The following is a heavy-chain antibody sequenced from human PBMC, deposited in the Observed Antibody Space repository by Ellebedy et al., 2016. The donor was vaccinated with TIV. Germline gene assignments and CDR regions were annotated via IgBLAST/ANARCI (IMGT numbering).Heavy chain of an antibody. Sequence: GESLKISCAASGFTFSSYEMNWVRQAPGKGLEWVAVIWYDGSNKYYADSVKGRFTISRDNSKNTLYLQMNSLRAEDTAVYYCARDSSSYYDSSGLLDYWGQGTLVTVSS. CDR2: IWYDGSNK. CDR1: GFTFSSYE. V-gene: IGHV3-33*08. CDR3: ARDSSSYYDSSGLLDY. D-gene: IGHD3-22*01. J-gene: IGHJ4*02.